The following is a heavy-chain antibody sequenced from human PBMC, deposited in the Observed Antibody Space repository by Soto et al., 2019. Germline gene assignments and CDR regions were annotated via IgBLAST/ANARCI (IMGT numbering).Heavy chain of an antibody. V-gene: IGHV3-30*18. D-gene: IGHD3-3*01. J-gene: IGHJ4*02. CDR3: AKLTDLWTTTGHFAY. Sequence: PGGSLRLSCAASGFTFSSYGMHWVRQAPGKGLEWVAVISYDGSNKYYADSVKGRFTISRDNSKNTLYLQMNSLRAEDTAVYYCAKLTDLWTTTGHFAYWGQGTLVTVSA. CDR2: ISYDGSNK. CDR1: GFTFSSYG.